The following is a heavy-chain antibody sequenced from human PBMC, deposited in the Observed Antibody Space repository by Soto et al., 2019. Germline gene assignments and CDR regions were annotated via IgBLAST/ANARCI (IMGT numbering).Heavy chain of an antibody. CDR1: GGSISSGGYY. V-gene: IGHV4-31*03. CDR2: IYYSGST. CDR3: ARVEDLRVRGTDNWFDP. Sequence: QVQLQESGPGLVKPAQTLSLTCTVSGGSISSGGYYWSWIRQHPGKGLEWIGYIYYSGSTYYNPSLKSRVTISIDTSKNQFSLKLTAVTAADTAVYYCARVEDLRVRGTDNWFDPWGQGTLVTVSS. J-gene: IGHJ5*02. D-gene: IGHD3-10*01.